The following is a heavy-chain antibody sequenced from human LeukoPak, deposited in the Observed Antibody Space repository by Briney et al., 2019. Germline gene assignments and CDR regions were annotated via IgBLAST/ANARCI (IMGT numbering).Heavy chain of an antibody. CDR2: INSCGST. Sequence: GGSLRLSCAASGFTFSSYWVHWFRQAPGKGLVWVSHINSCGSTSFADSVKGRFTISRDNAKNTLYLQMNSLRAEDTAVYYCARDRGYSFDYWGQGTLVTVSS. CDR1: GFTFSSYW. J-gene: IGHJ4*02. CDR3: ARDRGYSFDY. V-gene: IGHV3-74*01. D-gene: IGHD1-1*01.